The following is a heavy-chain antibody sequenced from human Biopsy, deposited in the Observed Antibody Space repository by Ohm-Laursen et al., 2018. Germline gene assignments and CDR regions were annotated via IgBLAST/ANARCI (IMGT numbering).Heavy chain of an antibody. CDR3: ARHPTGFWFDP. J-gene: IGHJ5*02. V-gene: IGHV4-39*01. Sequence: SQTLSLTCPVSGGSVSSNTNYWAWIRQPPGKGLEWIGSIFYSGIIYYNPSLKSRVSISVDTSKNQFSLNLNSVTAADTAVYYCARHPTGFWFDPWGQGTLVTVSS. CDR2: IFYSGII. CDR1: GGSVSSNTNY.